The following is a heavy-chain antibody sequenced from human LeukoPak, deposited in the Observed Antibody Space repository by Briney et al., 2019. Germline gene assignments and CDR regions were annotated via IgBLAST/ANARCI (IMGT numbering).Heavy chain of an antibody. Sequence: SETLSLTCAIYSESFSGYFWSWIRQPPGKGLEWIGEINHSGSTNYNPSLKSRVTISVDTSKNQFSLKLSSVTAADTAVYYCARRGNCSSTSCYPGDYYFDYWGQGTLVTVSS. CDR3: ARRGNCSSTSCYPGDYYFDY. D-gene: IGHD2-2*01. CDR2: INHSGST. CDR1: SESFSGYF. V-gene: IGHV4-34*01. J-gene: IGHJ4*02.